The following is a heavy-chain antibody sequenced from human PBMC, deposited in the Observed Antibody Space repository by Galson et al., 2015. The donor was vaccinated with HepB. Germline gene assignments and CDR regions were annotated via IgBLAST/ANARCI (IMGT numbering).Heavy chain of an antibody. V-gene: IGHV3-72*01. D-gene: IGHD1-26*01. J-gene: IGHJ6*02. Sequence: SLRLSCAASGFTFSDHYMDWVRQAPGKGLEWVGRTRNKANSYTTEYAASVKGRFTISRDDSKNSLYLQMNSLKTEDTAVYYCASAVGATGGGYYYYGMDVWGQGTTVTVSS. CDR1: GFTFSDHY. CDR3: ASAVGATGGGYYYYGMDV. CDR2: TRNKANSYTT.